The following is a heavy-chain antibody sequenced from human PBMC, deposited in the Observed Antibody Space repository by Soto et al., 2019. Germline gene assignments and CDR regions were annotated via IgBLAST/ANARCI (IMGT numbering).Heavy chain of an antibody. Sequence: QVQLQQWGAGLLKPSETLSLTCAVYGGSFSGYYWNWIRQPPGKGLEWIGEINHSGSTNYNPSLKRRGTLSVDTSKNHFSLRLSSVTAADTAVYYCARGWGRIFDYWGQGTLVTVSS. CDR2: INHSGST. CDR1: GGSFSGYY. V-gene: IGHV4-34*01. CDR3: ARGWGRIFDY. J-gene: IGHJ4*02. D-gene: IGHD7-27*01.